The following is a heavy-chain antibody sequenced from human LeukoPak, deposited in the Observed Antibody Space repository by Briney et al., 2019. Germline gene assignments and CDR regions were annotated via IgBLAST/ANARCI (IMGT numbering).Heavy chain of an antibody. V-gene: IGHV1-2*02. Sequence: GASVKVSCKASGYTFIGYYMHWVRQAPGQGLEWMGWINPNTGGTDYAQKFQGRVTMTRDTSISTAYMELNRLRSDDTAVFYCARSDDDHPYSIDYWGQGMLVTVSS. CDR3: ARSDDDHPYSIDY. D-gene: IGHD2-15*01. J-gene: IGHJ4*02. CDR2: INPNTGGT. CDR1: GYTFIGYY.